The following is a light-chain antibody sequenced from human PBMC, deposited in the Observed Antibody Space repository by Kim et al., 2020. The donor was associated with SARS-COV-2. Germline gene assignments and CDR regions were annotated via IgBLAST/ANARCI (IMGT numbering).Light chain of an antibody. CDR3: HQRLVTPPFS. CDR1: QRIGSF. Sequence: DIQMTQSPSSLSASVGDRVTITCRASQRIGSFLNSYQQKPAKAPKLLIYAVSGLQSGVPSRFSSSAFGTDFTLTISNMQPEDSATYYCHQRLVTPPFSFGGGTKVDIK. V-gene: IGKV1-39*01. CDR2: AVS. J-gene: IGKJ4*01.